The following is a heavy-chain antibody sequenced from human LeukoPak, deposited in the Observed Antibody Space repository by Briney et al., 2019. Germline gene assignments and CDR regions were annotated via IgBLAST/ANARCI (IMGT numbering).Heavy chain of an antibody. CDR2: SSHGGNT. D-gene: IGHD1-20*01. CDR1: GGSFSGYY. Sequence: SETLSLTCAVYGGSFSGYYWNWLRRPPGKGLEWIGESSHGGNTKYNPSLTSRVTISVDTSKNQFSLKLSSVTAADTAVYYCARTGNNFQDTFDSWGQGTLVTVSS. V-gene: IGHV4-34*01. J-gene: IGHJ4*02. CDR3: ARTGNNFQDTFDS.